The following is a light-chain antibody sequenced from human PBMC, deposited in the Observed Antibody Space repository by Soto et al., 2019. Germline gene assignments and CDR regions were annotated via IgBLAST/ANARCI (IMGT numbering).Light chain of an antibody. CDR1: QSVSSSY. J-gene: IGKJ5*01. V-gene: IGKV3-20*01. Sequence: VGLTQSPGTLSLSPGETAPLSCRASQSVSSSYLAWYQQKPGQAPRLLIYGASSRATGIPDRFSGSGSGTDFTLTISRLEPEDFAVYYCQQYGSSPPITFGQGTRLEI. CDR3: QQYGSSPPIT. CDR2: GAS.